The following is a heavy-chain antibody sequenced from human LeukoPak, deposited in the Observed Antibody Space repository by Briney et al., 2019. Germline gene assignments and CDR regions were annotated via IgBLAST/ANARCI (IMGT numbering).Heavy chain of an antibody. CDR3: ARDAAYCSGGSCYFLWSNNWFDP. J-gene: IGHJ5*02. V-gene: IGHV1-18*01. D-gene: IGHD2-15*01. CDR2: ISAYNGNT. Sequence: ASVKVSCKASGYTFTSYGISWVRQAPGQGLEWMGWISAYNGNTNYAQKLQGRVTMTTDTSTSTAYMELRSLRSDDTAVYYCARDAAYCSGGSCYFLWSNNWFDPWGQGTLVTVSS. CDR1: GYTFTSYG.